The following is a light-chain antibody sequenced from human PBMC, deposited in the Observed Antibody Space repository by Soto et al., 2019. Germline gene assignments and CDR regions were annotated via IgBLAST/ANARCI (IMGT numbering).Light chain of an antibody. CDR1: SSDVGGYNY. CDR2: EVT. CDR3: NSYTSSTTRVV. Sequence: QSALTQPASVSGSPGQSITISCTGTSSDVGGYNYVSWYQQHPGEAPKLIIYEVTNRPSGVSNRFSGSKSGNTASLTISGLQADDEADYYCNSYTSSTTRVVFGGGTKVTVL. J-gene: IGLJ2*01. V-gene: IGLV2-14*01.